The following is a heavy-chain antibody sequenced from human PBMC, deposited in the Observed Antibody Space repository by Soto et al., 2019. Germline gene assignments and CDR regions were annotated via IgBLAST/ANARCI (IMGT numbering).Heavy chain of an antibody. V-gene: IGHV4-39*01. J-gene: IGHJ4*02. D-gene: IGHD3-10*01. CDR1: GGSISSSSYY. CDR2: IFYSGTT. CDR3: ARRAYYFASGSLDN. Sequence: SETLSLTCTVSGGSISSSSYYWVWIRQPPGKGLEWIGSIFYSGTTYFNSSLQGRVAISIDTSKNQFSLRLSSVTAADTAVYYCARRAYYFASGSLDNWGQGAQVTVSS.